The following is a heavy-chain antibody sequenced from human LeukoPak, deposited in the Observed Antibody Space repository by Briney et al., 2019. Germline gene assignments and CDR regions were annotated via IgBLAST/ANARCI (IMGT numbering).Heavy chain of an antibody. V-gene: IGHV4-39*07. J-gene: IGHJ5*02. Sequence: WVRQPPGKGLEWIGSIYYSGSTYYNPSLKSRVTISVDTSKNQFSLKLSSVTAADTAVYYCAREDSSTWGQGTLVTVSS. CDR2: IYYSGST. D-gene: IGHD2-2*01. CDR3: AREDSST.